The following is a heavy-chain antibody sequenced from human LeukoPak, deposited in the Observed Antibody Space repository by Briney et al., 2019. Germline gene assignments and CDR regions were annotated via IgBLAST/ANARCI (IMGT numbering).Heavy chain of an antibody. CDR3: ARGRVLRYLDY. CDR2: IYSGGNT. J-gene: IGHJ4*02. Sequence: GGSLRLSCAVSGISVSNNYMYWVRQAPAKGLEWVSVIYSGGNTYYADSVKGRFTISKDNSKNTLYLQMNSPRVEDTAVYYCARGRVLRYLDYWGQGTVVTVSS. D-gene: IGHD3-9*01. V-gene: IGHV3-53*01. CDR1: GISVSNNY.